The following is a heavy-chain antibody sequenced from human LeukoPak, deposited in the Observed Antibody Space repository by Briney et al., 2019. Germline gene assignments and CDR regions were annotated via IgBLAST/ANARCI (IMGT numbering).Heavy chain of an antibody. J-gene: IGHJ4*02. CDR1: EFTFSNYI. Sequence: PGGSLRLSCEASEFTFSNYIMRWVRQAPGKGLEHVSAINSNGDITFYAKSVQGRFTISKDNSKNTLYLQICSLRAEDMALYYCSRADDSGWDDYWGQGTLVTVSS. CDR3: SRADDSGWDDY. V-gene: IGHV3-64*01. CDR2: INSNGDIT. D-gene: IGHD5-12*01.